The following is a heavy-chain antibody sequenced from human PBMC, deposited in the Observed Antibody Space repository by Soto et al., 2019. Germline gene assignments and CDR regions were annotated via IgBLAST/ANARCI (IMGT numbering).Heavy chain of an antibody. V-gene: IGHV3-30*18. J-gene: IGHJ4*02. D-gene: IGHD6-19*01. Sequence: QVQLVESGGGVVQPGRSLRLSCAASGFAFSNYGMHWVRQAPGKGLEWVAVISYDGSNKYYADSVKGRFTISRDNSKNTLFLQMNSLRAEDTAVYCCAKDLQWLVQGPYFWGQGTLVTVSS. CDR3: AKDLQWLVQGPYF. CDR1: GFAFSNYG. CDR2: ISYDGSNK.